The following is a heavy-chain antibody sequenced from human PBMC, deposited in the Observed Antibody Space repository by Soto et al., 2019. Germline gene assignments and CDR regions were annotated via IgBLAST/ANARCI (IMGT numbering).Heavy chain of an antibody. D-gene: IGHD2-8*02. J-gene: IGHJ4*02. CDR1: GYTFTSYY. CDR2: ISAYNGNT. Sequence: ASVKVSCKASGYTFTSYYMHWVRQAPGQGLEWMGWISAYNGNTDYAQKLQGRVTMTTDTSTSTAYMELRSLRSDDTAVYYCARDKITGLFDYWGQGTLVTVSS. V-gene: IGHV1-18*04. CDR3: ARDKITGLFDY.